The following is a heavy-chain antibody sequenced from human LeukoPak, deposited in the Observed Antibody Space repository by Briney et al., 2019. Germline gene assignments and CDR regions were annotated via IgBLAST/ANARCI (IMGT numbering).Heavy chain of an antibody. Sequence: GGSLRLSCAASGFTFSSYSMNWVRQAPGKGLEWVSSISSSSSYIYYADSVKGRFTISRDNAKNSLYLQMNSLRAEDTAVYYCARDSLPDDYVWGPPPPAAFDTWGQGTMVTVSS. CDR2: ISSSSSYI. D-gene: IGHD3-16*01. J-gene: IGHJ3*02. V-gene: IGHV3-21*01. CDR3: ARDSLPDDYVWGPPPPAAFDT. CDR1: GFTFSSYS.